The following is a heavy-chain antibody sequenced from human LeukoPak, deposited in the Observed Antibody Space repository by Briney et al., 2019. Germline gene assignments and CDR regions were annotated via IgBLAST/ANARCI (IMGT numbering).Heavy chain of an antibody. CDR3: AREDSGIDY. D-gene: IGHD3/OR15-3a*01. V-gene: IGHV3-74*01. CDR1: GFTFGTFW. CDR2: VNPDGGGT. Sequence: GGSLRLSCAASGFTFGTFWMHWVRQAPGKDLVWVSRVNPDGGGTTYADSVKGRFTISRDNAKNTLYLQMDSLRADDTAVYYCAREDSGIDYWGQGTLVTVSS. J-gene: IGHJ4*02.